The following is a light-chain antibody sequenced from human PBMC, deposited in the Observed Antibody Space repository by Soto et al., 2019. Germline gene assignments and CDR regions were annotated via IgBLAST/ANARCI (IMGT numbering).Light chain of an antibody. CDR3: SSFAGNNNLV. V-gene: IGLV2-8*01. CDR2: EVS. Sequence: QSALTQPPSASGSPGQSVTISCTGTSSDVGGYNYVSWYQQHPGKAPKLMMSEVSKRPSGVPDRFSGSKSGHTASLTVSGLQAEDEADYYCSSFAGNNNLVFGGGTKLTVL. J-gene: IGLJ2*01. CDR1: SSDVGGYNY.